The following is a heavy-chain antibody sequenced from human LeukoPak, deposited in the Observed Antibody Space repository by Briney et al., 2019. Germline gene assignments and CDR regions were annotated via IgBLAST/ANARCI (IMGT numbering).Heavy chain of an antibody. D-gene: IGHD1-1*01. J-gene: IGHJ5*02. V-gene: IGHV4-39*01. Sequence: SETLSLTCTVSGGSISSSNYFWGWIRQPPGKGLEWIGSISYSGRTYYHPSLESRVTISVDTSKNHFSLKVISVTAADTALHYCARRHSTGWYERWGQGTLVTVSS. CDR2: ISYSGRT. CDR3: ARRHSTGWYER. CDR1: GGSISSSNYF.